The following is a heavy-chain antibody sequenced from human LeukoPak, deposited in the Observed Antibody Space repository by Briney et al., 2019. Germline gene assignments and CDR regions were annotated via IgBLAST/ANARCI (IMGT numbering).Heavy chain of an antibody. V-gene: IGHV3-23*01. J-gene: IGHJ4*02. D-gene: IGHD3-3*01. Sequence: GRSLRLSCAASGFTFSSYAVNWVRQAPGKGLEWVSAITSTSITYYADSVKGRFTISRDNSKNTLYLQMNSLRAEDTAVYFCAKVPGGFRSGPYYFDYWGQGTLVTVSS. CDR2: ITSTSIT. CDR3: AKVPGGFRSGPYYFDY. CDR1: GFTFSSYA.